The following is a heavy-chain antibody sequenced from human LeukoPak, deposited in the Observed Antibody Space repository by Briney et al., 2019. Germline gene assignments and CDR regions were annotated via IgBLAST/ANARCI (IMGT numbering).Heavy chain of an antibody. J-gene: IGHJ4*02. Sequence: GASVKISCKTSSYNITSNGIIWVRHDPGQGLEWMGWISAYNGNTNYAQKLQGRVTMTTDTSTSTAYMELRSLRSDDTAVYYWERVSAMVRGALDYWGQGTLVTVSS. V-gene: IGHV1-18*01. D-gene: IGHD3-10*01. CDR2: ISAYNGNT. CDR1: SYNITSNG. CDR3: ERVSAMVRGALDY.